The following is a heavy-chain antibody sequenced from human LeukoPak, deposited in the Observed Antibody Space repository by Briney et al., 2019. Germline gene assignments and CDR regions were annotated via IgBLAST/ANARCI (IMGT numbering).Heavy chain of an antibody. J-gene: IGHJ6*02. CDR2: IYTSGST. D-gene: IGHD3-3*01. Sequence: SETLSLTCTVSGGSISSYYWSWIRQPAGKGLEWIGRIYTSGSTNYNPSLKSRVTMSVDTSKNQFSLKLSSVTAADTAVYYCARDERSHFGHYYCGMDVWGQGTTVTVSS. CDR1: GGSISSYY. V-gene: IGHV4-4*07. CDR3: ARDERSHFGHYYCGMDV.